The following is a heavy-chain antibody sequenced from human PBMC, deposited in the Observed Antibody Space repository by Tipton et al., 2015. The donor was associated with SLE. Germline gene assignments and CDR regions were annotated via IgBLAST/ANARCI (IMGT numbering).Heavy chain of an antibody. V-gene: IGHV4-59*13. Sequence: TLSLTCTVSDENIRNYYWSWIRQPPGKGLEWIGYIYYSGTTNNNPSLKSRVNMSIDTSKNHFSLKLSSVTAADTAVYYCARGSSSSSYYYCDMDVWGKGTTVTVSS. D-gene: IGHD6-6*01. CDR1: DENIRNYY. CDR3: ARGSSSSSYYYCDMDV. J-gene: IGHJ6*03. CDR2: IYYSGTT.